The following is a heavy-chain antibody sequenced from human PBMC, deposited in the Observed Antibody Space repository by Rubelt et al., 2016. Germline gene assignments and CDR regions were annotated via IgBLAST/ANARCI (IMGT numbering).Heavy chain of an antibody. J-gene: IGHJ4*02. Sequence: APGKGLEWVGGFDPEDYETLYAQKFQGRVTMTEEISTNTAYIELSSLRSEDAAVYFCASIGWSSSTRRGWFEYWGQGTQVIVSS. CDR3: ASIGWSSSTRRGWFEY. V-gene: IGHV1-24*01. CDR2: FDPEDYET. D-gene: IGHD2-15*01.